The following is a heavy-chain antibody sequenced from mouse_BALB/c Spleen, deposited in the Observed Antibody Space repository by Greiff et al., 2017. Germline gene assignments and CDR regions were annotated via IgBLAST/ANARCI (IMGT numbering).Heavy chain of an antibody. D-gene: IGHD1-1*01. J-gene: IGHJ3*01. CDR2: INPSTGYT. CDR1: GYTFTSYW. V-gene: IGHV1-7*01. Sequence: QVQLQQSGAELAKPGASVKMSCKASGYTFTSYWMHWVKQRPGQGLEWIGYINPSTGYTEYNQKFKDKATLTADKSSSTAYMQLSSLTSEDSAVYYCARSHYYGSRPWFAYWGQGTLVTVSA. CDR3: ARSHYYGSRPWFAY.